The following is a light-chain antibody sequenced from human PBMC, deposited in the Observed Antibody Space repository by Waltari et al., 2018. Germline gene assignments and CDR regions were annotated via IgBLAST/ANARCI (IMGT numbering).Light chain of an antibody. CDR3: SSYTSSSTWV. CDR1: NSDVAIFGR. V-gene: IGLV2-18*02. J-gene: IGLJ2*01. Sequence: QSALTQPPSVSGSPGQSVIISCTGANSDVAIFGRVPGYQQSPGTAPRLLIYEVSNRPSGVPDRFSGSKSGNTASLTISGLQAEDEADYYCSSYTSSSTWVFGGGTKLTVL. CDR2: EVS.